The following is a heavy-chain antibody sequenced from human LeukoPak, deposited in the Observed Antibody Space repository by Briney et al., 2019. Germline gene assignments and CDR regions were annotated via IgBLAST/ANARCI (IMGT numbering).Heavy chain of an antibody. CDR1: GYIFTNYN. J-gene: IGHJ5*02. V-gene: IGHV1-2*02. CDR2: INPKSGGT. D-gene: IGHD3-10*01. CDR3: ARASITMVRGPKGLNWFDP. Sequence: GASVKVSCKASGYIFTNYNTHWVRQAPGQGLEWMGWINPKSGGTNYAQKFQGRVTMTTDTSISTAYMELSRLRSDDTAVYYCARASITMVRGPKGLNWFDPWGQGTLVTVSS.